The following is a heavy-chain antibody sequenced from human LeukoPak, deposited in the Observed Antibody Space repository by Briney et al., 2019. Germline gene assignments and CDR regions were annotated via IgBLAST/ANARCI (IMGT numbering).Heavy chain of an antibody. CDR1: GFTFSTYW. D-gene: IGHD3-22*01. Sequence: GGSLRLSCAASGFTFSTYWMHWVRQAPGKGLVWVSRIKSDGSTNYADSVKGRFTISRDNAKNTVSLQMNSLRPEDTCVYYCPRAPSEIGGYYPEYFRHWGQGTLVTVSS. CDR2: IKSDGST. V-gene: IGHV3-74*01. J-gene: IGHJ1*01. CDR3: PRAPSEIGGYYPEYFRH.